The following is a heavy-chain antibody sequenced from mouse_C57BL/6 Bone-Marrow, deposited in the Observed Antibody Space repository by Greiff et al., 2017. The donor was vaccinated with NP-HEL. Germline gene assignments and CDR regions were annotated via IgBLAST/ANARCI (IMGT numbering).Heavy chain of an antibody. J-gene: IGHJ4*01. D-gene: IGHD2-1*01. CDR2: ISSGGSYT. CDR3: ARFYGNYVGYAMDY. V-gene: IGHV5-6*01. CDR1: GFTFSSYG. Sequence: EVQLVESGGDLVKPGGSLKLSCAASGFTFSSYGMSWVRQTPDKRLEWVATISSGGSYTYYPDSVKGRFTISRDNAKNTLYLQMSSLKSEDTAMYYCARFYGNYVGYAMDYWGQGTSVTVSA.